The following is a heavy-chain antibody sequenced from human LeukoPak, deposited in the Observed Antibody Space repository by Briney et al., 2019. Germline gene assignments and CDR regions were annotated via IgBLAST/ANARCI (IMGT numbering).Heavy chain of an antibody. CDR2: ISSSSSTI. V-gene: IGHV3-48*04. Sequence: GGSLRLSCAASGFTFSSYSMNWVRQAPGEGLEWVSYISSSSSTIYYADSVKGRFTISRDNAKNSLYLQMNSLRAEDTAVYYCAREDVYNWFDPWGQGTLVTVSS. J-gene: IGHJ5*02. CDR1: GFTFSSYS. CDR3: AREDVYNWFDP. D-gene: IGHD5-24*01.